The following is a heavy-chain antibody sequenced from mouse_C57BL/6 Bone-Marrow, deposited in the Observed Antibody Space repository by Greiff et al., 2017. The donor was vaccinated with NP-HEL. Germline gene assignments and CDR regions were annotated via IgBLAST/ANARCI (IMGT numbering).Heavy chain of an antibody. CDR2: ISSGSSTI. Sequence: EVKLVESGGGLVKPGGSLKLSCAASGFTFSDYGMHWVRQAPEKGLEWVAYISSGSSTIYYADTVKGRFTISRDNAKNTLFLQMTSLRSEDTAMYYCERGDWGGHYYAMDYWGQGTSVTVSS. J-gene: IGHJ4*01. V-gene: IGHV5-17*01. CDR1: GFTFSDYG. D-gene: IGHD4-1*01. CDR3: ERGDWGGHYYAMDY.